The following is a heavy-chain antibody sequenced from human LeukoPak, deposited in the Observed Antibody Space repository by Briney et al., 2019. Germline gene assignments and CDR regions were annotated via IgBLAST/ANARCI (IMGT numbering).Heavy chain of an antibody. CDR2: INYRGST. D-gene: IGHD3-10*01. V-gene: IGHV4-39*01. CDR1: GGSISSNSYY. Sequence: SGTLSLTCAVSGGSISSNSYYWGWIRQPPGKGLEWIGSINYRGSTYYNPSLKSRVTISVDTSKNQFSLKLSSVTAADTAVYYCARTRYYYNSRSYGAPYYFDYWGQGTLVTVSS. J-gene: IGHJ4*02. CDR3: ARTRYYYNSRSYGAPYYFDY.